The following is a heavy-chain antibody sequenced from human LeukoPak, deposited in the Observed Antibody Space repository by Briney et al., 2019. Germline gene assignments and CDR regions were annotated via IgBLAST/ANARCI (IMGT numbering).Heavy chain of an antibody. CDR1: GFTFDDYA. CDR2: ISWNSGSI. CDR3: AKSMKASGAPPVFDY. J-gene: IGHJ4*02. Sequence: GGSLRLSCAASGFTFDDYAMHWVQQAPGKGLEWVSGISWNSGSIGYVDSVKGRFTISRDNAKNSLYLQMNSLRTEDTALYYCAKSMKASGAPPVFDYWGQGTLVTVSS. D-gene: IGHD2-21*01. V-gene: IGHV3-9*01.